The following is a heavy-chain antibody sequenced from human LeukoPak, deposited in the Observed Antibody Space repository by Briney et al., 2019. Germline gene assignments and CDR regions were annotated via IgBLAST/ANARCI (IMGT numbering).Heavy chain of an antibody. Sequence: GGSLRLSCAASGFTFSSYSMNWVRQAPGKGLEWVSSISSSSRYIYYADSVKGRFTISRDNAKNSLYLQMNSLRAENTAVYYCARDRGSYCSSTSCCTSIAARPSWFDPWGQGTLVTVSS. CDR2: ISSSSRYI. J-gene: IGHJ5*02. CDR1: GFTFSSYS. CDR3: ARDRGSYCSSTSCCTSIAARPSWFDP. D-gene: IGHD2-2*02. V-gene: IGHV3-21*01.